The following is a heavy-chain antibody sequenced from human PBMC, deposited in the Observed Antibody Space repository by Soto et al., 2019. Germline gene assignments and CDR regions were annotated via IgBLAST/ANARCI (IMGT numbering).Heavy chain of an antibody. J-gene: IGHJ6*02. V-gene: IGHV4-4*02. Sequence: QVQLQESGPGLVKPSGTLSVTCAVSGGSISSSNWWNWVRQPPGKGLEWIGEIYHSGSTNYNPSLRSRVTISLDKSKNQFSLRVKSVTAADTAEYYCARAWPSVDSYGSGVMDVWGQGTTVTGSS. D-gene: IGHD5-18*01. CDR2: IYHSGST. CDR1: GGSISSSNW. CDR3: ARAWPSVDSYGSGVMDV.